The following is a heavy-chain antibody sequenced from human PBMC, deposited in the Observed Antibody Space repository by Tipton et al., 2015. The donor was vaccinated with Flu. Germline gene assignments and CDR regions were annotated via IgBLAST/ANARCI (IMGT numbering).Heavy chain of an antibody. V-gene: IGHV3-48*03. Sequence: VQLVQSGGNLVQPGGSLRLSCTTSGFTFSSYEMNWVRQAPGKGLEWVSYITPSGGTKYYADSVKGRFTISRDNSKNALYLQMSSLRPEDTAVYYCAKDTAPRFLEWLNAWGQGATVIVSS. J-gene: IGHJ6*02. CDR1: GFTFSSYE. D-gene: IGHD3-3*01. CDR3: AKDTAPRFLEWLNA. CDR2: ITPSGGTK.